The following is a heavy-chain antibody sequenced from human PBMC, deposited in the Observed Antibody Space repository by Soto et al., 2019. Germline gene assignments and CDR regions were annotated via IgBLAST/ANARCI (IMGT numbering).Heavy chain of an antibody. V-gene: IGHV4-31*03. J-gene: IGHJ5*02. CDR2: IYYSGST. CDR1: GGSISSGGYY. D-gene: IGHD4-17*01. Sequence: QVQLQESGPGLVKPSQTLSLTCTVSGGSISSGGYYWSWIRQHPGKGLEWIGYIYYSGSTYYNPSLKSRVPISXXPXKXXSSLKLSSVTAAATAGYYCARGSPPPADYAHWFDPWGQGTLVTVSS. CDR3: ARGSPPPADYAHWFDP.